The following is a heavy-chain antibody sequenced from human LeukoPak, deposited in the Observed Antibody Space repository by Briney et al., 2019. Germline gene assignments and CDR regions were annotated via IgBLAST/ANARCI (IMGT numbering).Heavy chain of an antibody. V-gene: IGHV1-18*01. CDR3: ARDRNTAMVRPTDFDY. D-gene: IGHD5-18*01. CDR1: GYRFTSYG. Sequence: ASVEVSCKASGYRFTSYGISWVRQAPGQGLEWMGWISAYKGNTNYAQKLQGRVTLTTDTSTSTAYMDLRSLRSDDTAVYYCARDRNTAMVRPTDFDYWGQGTLVTVSS. J-gene: IGHJ4*02. CDR2: ISAYKGNT.